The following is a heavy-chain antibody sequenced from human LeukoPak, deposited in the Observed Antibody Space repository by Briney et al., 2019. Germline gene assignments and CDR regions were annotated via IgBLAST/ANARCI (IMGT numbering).Heavy chain of an antibody. CDR1: GGSISSYY. D-gene: IGHD6-13*01. Sequence: SGTLSLTCTVSGGSISSYYWSWIRQPPGKGLEWIGYIYYSGSTNYNPSLKSRVTISVDTSKNQFSLKLSSVTAADTAVYYCARMWFSSSWDRQFDPWGQGTLVTVSS. CDR2: IYYSGST. J-gene: IGHJ5*02. V-gene: IGHV4-59*01. CDR3: ARMWFSSSWDRQFDP.